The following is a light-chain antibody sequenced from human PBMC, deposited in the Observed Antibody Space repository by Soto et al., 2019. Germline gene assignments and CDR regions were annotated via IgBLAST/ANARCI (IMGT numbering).Light chain of an antibody. CDR1: QSVSSSY. V-gene: IGKV3D-7*01. J-gene: IGKJ5*01. CDR3: QQDYNLPPSIT. Sequence: EIVMTQSPATLSLSPGERATLSCRASQSVSSSYLSWYQQKPGQAPRLLIYGASTRATGIPARFSGSGSGTDFTLTISSLQPKDFAVYYCQQDYNLPPSITFGQGTRLEIK. CDR2: GAS.